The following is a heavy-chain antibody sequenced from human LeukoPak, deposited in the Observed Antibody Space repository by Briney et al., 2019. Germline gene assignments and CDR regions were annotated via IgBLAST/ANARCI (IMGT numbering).Heavy chain of an antibody. CDR2: IHASGSS. V-gene: IGHV4-4*07. CDR1: GASISSYY. D-gene: IGHD3-16*01. Sequence: SETLSLACTVSGASISSYYWSWIRQPAGQGLEWIGRIHASGSSNYNPSLKSRVRLSVDTSKNQFSLELTSVTAEDTAVYSCARYERLSWFDPWGQGALVTVSS. J-gene: IGHJ5*02. CDR3: ARYERLSWFDP.